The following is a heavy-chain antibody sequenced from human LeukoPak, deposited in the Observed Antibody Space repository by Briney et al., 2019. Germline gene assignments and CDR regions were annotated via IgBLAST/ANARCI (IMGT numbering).Heavy chain of an antibody. CDR2: INPNSGGT. Sequence: GASVKVSCKASGYTFTGYYMHWVRQAPGQGLEWMGWINPNSGGTNYAQKFQGRVTMTRDTSISTAYMELSRLRSDDTAVYYCARERYDSSGYYPRDAFDIWGQGTMVTVSS. J-gene: IGHJ3*02. CDR1: GYTFTGYY. CDR3: ARERYDSSGYYPRDAFDI. V-gene: IGHV1-2*02. D-gene: IGHD3-22*01.